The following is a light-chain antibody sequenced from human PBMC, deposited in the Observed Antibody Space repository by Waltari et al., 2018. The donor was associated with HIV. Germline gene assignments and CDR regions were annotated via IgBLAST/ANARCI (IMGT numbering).Light chain of an antibody. Sequence: QSALTQPASVSGSPGHSITISCTGTSSNVGSDDLVSWYQQHPGEAPKLIIYEVTKRPSGVSNRFSGSKSGNTASLTISGLQAEDEADYYCCSCPRSGIRYVFGTGTKVTVL. V-gene: IGLV2-23*02. CDR2: EVT. CDR3: CSCPRSGIRYV. CDR1: SSNVGSDDL. J-gene: IGLJ1*01.